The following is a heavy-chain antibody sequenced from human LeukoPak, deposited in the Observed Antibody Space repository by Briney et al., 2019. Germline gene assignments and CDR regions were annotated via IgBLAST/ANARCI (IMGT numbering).Heavy chain of an antibody. V-gene: IGHV4-59*11. CDR2: IYHSGTT. J-gene: IGHJ4*02. D-gene: IGHD3-10*01. Sequence: SETLSLTCNVSGVSISTHYWCWIRQSPGKRLKWIGFIYHSGTTNYNPSLKSRVTISIDTSKNEFSLKLTSVTAADTAVYFCAREANYYGSGSYFEGTFDYWGQGSLVTVSS. CDR1: GVSISTHY. CDR3: AREANYYGSGSYFEGTFDY.